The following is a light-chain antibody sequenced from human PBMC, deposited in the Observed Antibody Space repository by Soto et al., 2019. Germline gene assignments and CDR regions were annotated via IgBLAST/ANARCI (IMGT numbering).Light chain of an antibody. CDR1: SGSVSTRYY. V-gene: IGLV8-61*01. CDR3: SSFTPTTWV. J-gene: IGLJ3*02. Sequence: QTVVTQEPSFSVSPGGTVTLTCGVSSGSVSTRYYPSWYQQTPGQAPRTLIYSTSTRSSGVPDRFSGSKSGNTASLTISGLQAEDEADYYCSSFTPTTWVFGGGTKLTVL. CDR2: STS.